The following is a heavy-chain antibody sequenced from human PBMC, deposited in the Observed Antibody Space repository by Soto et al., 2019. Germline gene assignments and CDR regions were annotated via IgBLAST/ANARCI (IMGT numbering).Heavy chain of an antibody. V-gene: IGHV2-5*02. CDR2: IYSDDHK. J-gene: IGHJ4*02. CDR1: GFSLSTNEVG. Sequence: SGPTLVNPTQTLTLTCTFSGFSLSTNEVGVGWIRQPPGKALEWLALIYSDDHKRYSPSLQSRLTIAKDTSKNQVVLTMTNVDPVDTATYYCAHLPKTYGDYVESYYFDYWGQGTLVTVSS. CDR3: AHLPKTYGDYVESYYFDY. D-gene: IGHD4-17*01.